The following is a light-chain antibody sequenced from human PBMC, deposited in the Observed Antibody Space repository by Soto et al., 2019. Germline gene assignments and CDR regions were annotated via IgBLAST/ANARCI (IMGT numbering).Light chain of an antibody. CDR3: QQYNGYSTWT. V-gene: IGKV3-11*01. Sequence: ENVLTQSPATLSLSPGERATLSCRASQSVSNYVAWYQQKPGQAPRLLIYDASNRATGIPARFSGSGSGTEFTLTISSLQPDDFATYYCQQYNGYSTWTFGQGTKVDI. CDR1: QSVSNY. CDR2: DAS. J-gene: IGKJ1*01.